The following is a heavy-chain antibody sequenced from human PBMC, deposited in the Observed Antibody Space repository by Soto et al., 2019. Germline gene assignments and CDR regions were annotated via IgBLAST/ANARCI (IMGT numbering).Heavy chain of an antibody. Sequence: GASVKVSCKASGYTFTGYYMHWVRQAPGQGLEWMGWINPNSGGTNYAQKFQGWVTMTRDTSISTAYMELSRLRSDDTAVYYCARAVKAYDYVWGSYRYLIAPYGMDVWGQGTTVTVSS. CDR1: GYTFTGYY. CDR3: ARAVKAYDYVWGSYRYLIAPYGMDV. CDR2: INPNSGGT. J-gene: IGHJ6*02. V-gene: IGHV1-2*04. D-gene: IGHD3-16*02.